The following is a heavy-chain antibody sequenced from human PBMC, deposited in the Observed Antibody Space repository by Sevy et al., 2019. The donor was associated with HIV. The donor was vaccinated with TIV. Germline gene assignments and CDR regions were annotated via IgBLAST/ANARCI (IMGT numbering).Heavy chain of an antibody. Sequence: GGSLRLSCAASGFTFSSNWMSWVRQAPGKGLEWVANIKQDGSEIYYVDSVKGRFTISRDNAKNSLYLQMSSLRAEDMAVYYCARERGISFIVGATTGAFDIWGQGTMVTVSS. CDR2: IKQDGSEI. CDR3: ARERGISFIVGATTGAFDI. CDR1: GFTFSSNW. D-gene: IGHD1-26*01. V-gene: IGHV3-7*01. J-gene: IGHJ3*02.